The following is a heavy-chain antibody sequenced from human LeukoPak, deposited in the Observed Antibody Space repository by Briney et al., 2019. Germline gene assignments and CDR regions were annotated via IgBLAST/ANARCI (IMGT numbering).Heavy chain of an antibody. CDR3: ARRWNYGRNYYIDV. J-gene: IGHJ6*03. CDR2: INDSGRT. V-gene: IGHV4-34*01. D-gene: IGHD1-7*01. CDR1: GGSFSNYH. Sequence: SETLSLTCAVYGGSFSNYHWSWIRQPPGKGLEWIGEINDSGRTNYNPSLMSRVTVSVDTSKNQFSLRLTSVTATDTAVYYCARRWNYGRNYYIDVWGKGATVSVSS.